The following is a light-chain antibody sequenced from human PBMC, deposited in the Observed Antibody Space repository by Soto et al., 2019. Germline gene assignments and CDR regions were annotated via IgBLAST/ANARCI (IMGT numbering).Light chain of an antibody. CDR2: GAS. CDR1: QSVSSN. CDR3: QQYNNWPIT. J-gene: IGKJ5*01. Sequence: DIVMSTSLSTLSVSPQDRAALSCRASQSVSSNLAWYQQKPGQAPRLLIYGASTRATGIPARFSGSGSGTEFTLTISSLQSEDFAVYYCQQYNNWPITVGQGGRLEIK. V-gene: IGKV3D-15*01.